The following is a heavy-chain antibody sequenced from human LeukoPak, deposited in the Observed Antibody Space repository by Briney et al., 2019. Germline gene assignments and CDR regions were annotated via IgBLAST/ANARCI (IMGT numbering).Heavy chain of an antibody. CDR3: ARARGSHYYDSGLDI. CDR1: GFTFSSYS. D-gene: IGHD3-22*01. CDR2: ISSSSSYI. J-gene: IGHJ3*02. Sequence: PGGSLRLSCAASGFTFSSYSMNWVRQAPGKGLEWVSSISSSSSYIYYADSMKGRFTISRDNAKNSLSLQMNSLRAEDTAVYYCARARGSHYYDSGLDIWGQGTMVTVSS. V-gene: IGHV3-21*01.